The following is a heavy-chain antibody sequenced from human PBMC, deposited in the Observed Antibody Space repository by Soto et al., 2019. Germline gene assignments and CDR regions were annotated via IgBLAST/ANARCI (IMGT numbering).Heavy chain of an antibody. CDR3: ARAYSSGWYFGY. CDR1: GGTSSSYT. V-gene: IGHV1-69*02. Sequence: GASVKVSCKASGGTSSSYTISWVRQAPGQGLEWMGRIIPILGIANYAQKFQGRVTITADKSTSTAYMELSSLRSEDTAVYYCARAYSSGWYFGYWGQGTLVTVSS. J-gene: IGHJ4*02. CDR2: IIPILGIA. D-gene: IGHD6-19*01.